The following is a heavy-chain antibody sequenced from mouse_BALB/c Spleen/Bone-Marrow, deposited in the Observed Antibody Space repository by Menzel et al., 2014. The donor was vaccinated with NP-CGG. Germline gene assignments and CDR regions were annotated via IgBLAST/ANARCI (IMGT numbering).Heavy chain of an antibody. CDR2: INPYNDGT. CDR3: ARRPSFYGSSYGAMDY. V-gene: IGHV1-14*01. Sequence: EVKLMESGPELVKPGASVKMSCKAPGYTFTNYVMHWVKQKPGQGLEWIGYINPYNDGTKYNEKFKGKATLTSDKSSGTAYMELSSLTSEDSAVYYCARRPSFYGSSYGAMDYWGQGTSVTVSS. J-gene: IGHJ4*01. D-gene: IGHD1-1*01. CDR1: GYTFTNYV.